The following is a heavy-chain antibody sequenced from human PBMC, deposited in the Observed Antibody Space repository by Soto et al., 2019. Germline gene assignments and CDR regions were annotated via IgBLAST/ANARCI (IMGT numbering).Heavy chain of an antibody. CDR2: IYYSGST. V-gene: IGHV4-30-4*01. J-gene: IGHJ6*02. CDR1: GGSISSGDYY. Sequence: SETLSLTCTVSGGSISSGDYYWSWIRQPPGKGLEWIGYIYYSGSTYYNPSLKSRVTISVDTSKNQFSLKLSSVTAADTAVYYCARDPVPAAMDYYYGMDVWGQGTTVTV. D-gene: IGHD2-2*01. CDR3: ARDPVPAAMDYYYGMDV.